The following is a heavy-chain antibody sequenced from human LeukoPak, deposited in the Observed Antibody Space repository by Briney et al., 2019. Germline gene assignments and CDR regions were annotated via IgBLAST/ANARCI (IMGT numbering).Heavy chain of an antibody. Sequence: GGSLRLSCVASGFTFSDNYMSWIRQAPGKGLEWVSYISRSGSSIYYADSVKGRFTISRDNVKNSLYLQMNSLRAEDTAVYYCARVNLGYSSGGTYFDYWGQGTLVTVSS. CDR2: ISRSGSSI. D-gene: IGHD6-19*01. CDR1: GFTFSDNY. CDR3: ARVNLGYSSGGTYFDY. J-gene: IGHJ4*02. V-gene: IGHV3-11*01.